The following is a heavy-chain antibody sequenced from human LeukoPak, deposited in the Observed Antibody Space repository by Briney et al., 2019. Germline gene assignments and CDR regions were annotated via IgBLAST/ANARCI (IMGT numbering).Heavy chain of an antibody. D-gene: IGHD5-24*01. J-gene: IGHJ4*02. Sequence: SGSTCYNPSLKSRVTISVDTSKNQFSLKLSSVTAADTAVYYCARSDGCSHFDYWGQGTLVTVSS. CDR2: SGST. CDR3: ARSDGCSHFDY. V-gene: IGHV4-39*07.